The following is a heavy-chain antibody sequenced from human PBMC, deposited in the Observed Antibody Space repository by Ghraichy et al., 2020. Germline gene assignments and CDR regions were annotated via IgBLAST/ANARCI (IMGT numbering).Heavy chain of an antibody. Sequence: SQTLSLTCTVSGGSMSNYYWDWNRQHPGQGPEWIGYISYSGRTNYSPSLKSRVTMSVDTSKNQFSLTLNSVIDADTAVYYCARDRDYDSSGYVNPRYIHGWGRGSLVSVFS. D-gene: IGHD3-22*01. J-gene: IGHJ2*01. CDR2: ISYSGRT. V-gene: IGHV4-59*01. CDR3: ARDRDYDSSGYVNPRYIHG. CDR1: GGSMSNYY.